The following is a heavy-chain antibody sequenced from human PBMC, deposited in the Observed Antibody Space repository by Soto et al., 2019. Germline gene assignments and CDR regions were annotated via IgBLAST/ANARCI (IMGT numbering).Heavy chain of an antibody. CDR3: ARDTAMKIDY. V-gene: IGHV4-59*01. Sequence: SETLSLTCTVSGGSISSYYWSWIRQPPGKGLEWTGYIYYSGSTNYNPSLKSRVTISVDTSKNQFSLKLSSVTAADTAVYYCARDTAMKIDYWGQGTLVTVSS. J-gene: IGHJ4*02. CDR2: IYYSGST. D-gene: IGHD5-18*01. CDR1: GGSISSYY.